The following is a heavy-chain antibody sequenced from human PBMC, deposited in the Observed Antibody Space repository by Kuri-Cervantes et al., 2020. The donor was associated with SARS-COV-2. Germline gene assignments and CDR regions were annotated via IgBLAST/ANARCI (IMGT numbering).Heavy chain of an antibody. CDR3: ARLLARVEMATIDY. J-gene: IGHJ4*02. D-gene: IGHD5-24*01. CDR2: ISSTGSTI. V-gene: IGHV3-48*03. Sequence: GESLKISCVASGFTFRTHEMNWVRQAPGKGLEWVSYISSTGSTIYYADSVKGRFTISRNSATNSLYLQMNSLRAEDTAVYYCARLLARVEMATIDYWGQGTLVTVSS. CDR1: GFTFRTHE.